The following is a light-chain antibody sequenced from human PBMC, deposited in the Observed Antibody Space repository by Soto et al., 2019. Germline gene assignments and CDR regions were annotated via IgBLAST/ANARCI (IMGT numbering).Light chain of an antibody. CDR3: QQYSDWART. Sequence: EVVMTQSPATLSVSPGERATLSCRASQSVANRLAWYQHTPGQAPRLLIYGASTRATGVPAKFSGSGSGTEFTLTITSLQSEDFALYYCQQYSDWARTIGQGTEVEI. V-gene: IGKV3-15*01. J-gene: IGKJ1*01. CDR2: GAS. CDR1: QSVANR.